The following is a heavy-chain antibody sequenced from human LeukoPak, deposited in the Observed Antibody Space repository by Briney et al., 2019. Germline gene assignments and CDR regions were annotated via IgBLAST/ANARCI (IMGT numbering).Heavy chain of an antibody. Sequence: PGGSLRLSCAASGFTFRNAWMSWVRQAPGKGLEWVGRVQDTVSGGTIDYAAPVKGRFIISRDDSKNTLYLQMNSLRSEDSALYYCATYRSGWSFSNWGQGTLVTVSS. D-gene: IGHD6-19*01. CDR2: VQDTVSGGTI. V-gene: IGHV3-15*01. CDR1: GFTFRNAW. J-gene: IGHJ4*02. CDR3: ATYRSGWSFSN.